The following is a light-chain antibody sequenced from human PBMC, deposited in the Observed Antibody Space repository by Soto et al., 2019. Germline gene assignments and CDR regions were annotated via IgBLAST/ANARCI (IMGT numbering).Light chain of an antibody. J-gene: IGLJ1*01. Sequence: QSALTQPPSVSGSPGQSVTISCTGTSADIGSYNRVSWYQQPPGAAPKLMICDVNNRPSGVPERFSGSKSGNTASLTIFGLQAEDEADYYCSSFTTSDTYVFGTGTKLTV. CDR1: SADIGSYNR. CDR3: SSFTTSDTYV. CDR2: DVN. V-gene: IGLV2-18*02.